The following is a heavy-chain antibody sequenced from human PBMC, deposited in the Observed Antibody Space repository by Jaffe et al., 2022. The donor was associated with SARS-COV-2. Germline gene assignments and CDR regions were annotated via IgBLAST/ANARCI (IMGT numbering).Heavy chain of an antibody. Sequence: QIQLVQSGPEVKKPGASVKVSCKASGYTFTSYPITWVRQAPGQGLEWMGWISAYNGSTNYAQKLQGRVTMTTDTSTSTAYMELRSLRSDDTAVYYCARDPASYYDLWSGYVDYYHYGMDVWGQGTTVTVSS. CDR1: GYTFTSYP. D-gene: IGHD3-3*01. V-gene: IGHV1-18*01. J-gene: IGHJ6*02. CDR3: ARDPASYYDLWSGYVDYYHYGMDV. CDR2: ISAYNGST.